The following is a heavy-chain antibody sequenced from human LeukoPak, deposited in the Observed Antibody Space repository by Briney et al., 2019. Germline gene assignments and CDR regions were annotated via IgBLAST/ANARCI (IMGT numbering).Heavy chain of an antibody. CDR1: GFTFSSYA. V-gene: IGHV3-23*01. CDR2: ISGSGGST. J-gene: IGHJ4*02. CDR3: AKDLLDGYNPYHFDY. Sequence: GGSLRLSCAASGFTFSSYAMSWVRQAPGKGLEWVSAISGSGGSTYYADSVKGRFTISRDNSKNTLYLQMNSLRAEDTAVYYCAKDLLDGYNPYHFDYWGQGTLVTVSS. D-gene: IGHD5-24*01.